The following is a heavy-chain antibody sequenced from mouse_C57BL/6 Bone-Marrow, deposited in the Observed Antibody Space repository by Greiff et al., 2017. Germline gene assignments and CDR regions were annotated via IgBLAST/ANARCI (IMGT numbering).Heavy chain of an antibody. J-gene: IGHJ3*01. Sequence: VQLQQPGAELVKPGASVKMSCKASGYTFTSYWMPWVKQRPGQGLEWIGVIYPTSGRTNYNEKFKSKATLTVDTSSSTAYMQLSSLTSEDSAVYYCACHGMAYWGQGTLVTVSA. CDR3: ACHGMAY. CDR2: IYPTSGRT. CDR1: GYTFTSYW. V-gene: IGHV1-55*01.